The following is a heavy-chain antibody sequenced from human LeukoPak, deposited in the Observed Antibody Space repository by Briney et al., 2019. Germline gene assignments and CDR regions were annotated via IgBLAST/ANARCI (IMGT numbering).Heavy chain of an antibody. CDR2: ISGSGGST. CDR1: GFTVSSNY. V-gene: IGHV3-23*01. Sequence: GGSLRLSCAASGFTVSSNYMSWVRQAPGKGLEWVSAISGSGGSTYYADSVKGRFTISRDNSKNTLYLQMNSLRAEDTAVYYCAKAFGFIGPFDYWGQGTLVTVSS. D-gene: IGHD3-16*01. CDR3: AKAFGFIGPFDY. J-gene: IGHJ4*02.